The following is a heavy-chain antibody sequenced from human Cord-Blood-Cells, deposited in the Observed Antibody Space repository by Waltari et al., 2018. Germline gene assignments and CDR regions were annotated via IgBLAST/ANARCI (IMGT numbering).Heavy chain of an antibody. CDR3: ARAESIAARDAFDI. J-gene: IGHJ3*02. CDR1: GDSVSSNRAA. Sequence: QVQLQQSGPGLVKPSQTLSLTCAISGDSVSSNRAAWNWLRKSPSRGLEWLGRTYYRSKWYNDYAVSVKSRITINPDTSKNQFSLQLNSVTPEDTAVYYCARAESIAARDAFDIWGQGTMVTVSS. CDR2: TYYRSKWYN. V-gene: IGHV6-1*01. D-gene: IGHD6-6*01.